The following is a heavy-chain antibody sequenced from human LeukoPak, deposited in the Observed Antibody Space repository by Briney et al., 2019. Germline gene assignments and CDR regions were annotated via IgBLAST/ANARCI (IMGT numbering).Heavy chain of an antibody. CDR2: IYYSGSA. CDR1: GGSISSGGYY. J-gene: IGHJ4*02. Sequence: PSETLPLTCTVSGGSISSGGYYWGWIRQHPGKGLEWIGHIYYSGSAYYNPSLKSRVTISVDTSKNQFSLKLRSVTAADTAVYYCARSRSGHYGDVDYWGQGTLVTVSS. V-gene: IGHV4-31*03. D-gene: IGHD3-3*01. CDR3: ARSRSGHYGDVDY.